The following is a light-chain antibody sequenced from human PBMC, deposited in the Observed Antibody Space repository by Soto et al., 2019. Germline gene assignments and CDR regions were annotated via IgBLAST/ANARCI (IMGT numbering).Light chain of an antibody. CDR1: QSVSNF. V-gene: IGKV3-20*01. Sequence: EVVLTQSPVTLSLSPGERATLSCRASQSVSNFLAWYQQKPGQAPRLLIYDASNRATGIPARFSGSGSGTDFILTISRLEPEDFALYYCGQFVSSPPRTFGQGTKVDIK. CDR2: DAS. J-gene: IGKJ1*01. CDR3: GQFVSSPPRT.